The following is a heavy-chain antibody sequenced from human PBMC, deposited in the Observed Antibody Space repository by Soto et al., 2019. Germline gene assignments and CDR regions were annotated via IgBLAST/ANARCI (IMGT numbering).Heavy chain of an antibody. CDR1: GGAIISSDYY. J-gene: IGHJ6*02. V-gene: IGHV4-39*01. CDR3: ERHYDSTEYAYSSYDFGTDV. Sequence: PSETLSLTCTVSGGAIISSDYYLGWIRQPPGKGLEWVGGIFYSGNTHHNPSLKTRVSVSVDTSTNQLSLKLSSVTAAETAVYYCERHYDSTEYAYSSYDFGTDVWGQGITVTVSS. CDR2: IFYSGNT. D-gene: IGHD3-22*01.